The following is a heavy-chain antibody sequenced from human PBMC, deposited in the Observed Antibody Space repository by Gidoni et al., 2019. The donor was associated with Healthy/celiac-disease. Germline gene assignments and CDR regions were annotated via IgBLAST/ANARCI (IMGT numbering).Heavy chain of an antibody. Sequence: QVQLVESGGGVVQPGRSLRLSCAASGFTFSSYAMHWVRQAPGKGLGWVAVISYDGSNKYYADSVKGRFTISRDNSKNTLYLQMNSLRAEDTAVYYCARKGRAFDIWGQGTMVTVSS. V-gene: IGHV3-30-3*01. CDR1: GFTFSSYA. CDR3: ARKGRAFDI. J-gene: IGHJ3*02. CDR2: ISYDGSNK.